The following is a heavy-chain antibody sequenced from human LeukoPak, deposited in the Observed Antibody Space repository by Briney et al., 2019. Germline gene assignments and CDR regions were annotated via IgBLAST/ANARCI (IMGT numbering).Heavy chain of an antibody. J-gene: IGHJ6*03. CDR3: ARGIVVVPAAIERYYYYMDV. Sequence: SSETLSLTCTVSGGSVSTNYWSWIRQPAGKGLEWIGRVSSSGGTYYNPSLKSRVTMSLDTSKNQFSLRLNSVTAADTAVYYCARGIVVVPAAIERYYYYMDVWGKGTTVTVSS. CDR1: GGSVSTNY. D-gene: IGHD2-2*02. V-gene: IGHV4-4*07. CDR2: VSSSGGT.